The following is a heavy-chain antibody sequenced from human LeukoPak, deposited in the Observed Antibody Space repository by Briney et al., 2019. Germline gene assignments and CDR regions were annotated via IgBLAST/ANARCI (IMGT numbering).Heavy chain of an antibody. D-gene: IGHD2-15*01. CDR1: SYTFTSYG. CDR3: ARDLYCSGGSCYLRDAFDI. V-gene: IGHV1-18*01. Sequence: GASVKVSCMASSYTFTSYGISWVRQAPGQGLEWMGWISAYNGNTNYAQKLQGRVTMTTDTSTSTAYMELRSLRSDDTAVYYCARDLYCSGGSCYLRDAFDIWGQGTMVTVSS. CDR2: ISAYNGNT. J-gene: IGHJ3*02.